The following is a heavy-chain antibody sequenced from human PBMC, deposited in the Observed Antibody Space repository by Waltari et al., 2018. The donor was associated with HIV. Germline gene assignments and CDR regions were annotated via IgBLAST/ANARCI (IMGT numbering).Heavy chain of an antibody. D-gene: IGHD6-13*01. J-gene: IGHJ6*02. CDR3: ARDWAHSSSWSRYYYHGMDV. CDR1: ASTGRSTT. V-gene: IGHV3-66*01. Sequence: EVQLVESGGGWVQPGGSLSLPCEASASTGRSTTMTGVRQAPGKGLGWVSVIYSGGSTDYADSVKGRFTISRDNSKNTLYLQMNSLRAEDTAVYYCARDWAHSSSWSRYYYHGMDVWGQGTTVTVSS. CDR2: IYSGGST.